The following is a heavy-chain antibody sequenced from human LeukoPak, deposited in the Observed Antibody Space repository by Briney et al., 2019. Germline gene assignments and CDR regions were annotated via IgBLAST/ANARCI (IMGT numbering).Heavy chain of an antibody. D-gene: IGHD5-12*01. Sequence: GGSLRLSCAASGFNLMDYSMNWVRRAPGKGLKWISYIGISSGNTKYADSVKGRFTISRDKARNSLYLQMNSLRVEDTAMYYCARDHRYAFDNWGHGTLVTVSS. V-gene: IGHV3-48*01. CDR2: IGISSGNT. J-gene: IGHJ4*01. CDR3: ARDHRYAFDN. CDR1: GFNLMDYS.